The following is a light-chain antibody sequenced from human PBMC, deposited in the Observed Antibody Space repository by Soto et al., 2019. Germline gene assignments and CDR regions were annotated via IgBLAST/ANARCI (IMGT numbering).Light chain of an antibody. CDR3: SSYTTSSSLV. CDR2: DVS. CDR1: SSDVGYYDY. Sequence: QSALTQSASVSGSLGQSITISCTGTSSDVGYYDYVSWYQQHPGEAPKLMIYDVSNRPSGVSNRFSGSKFGNTASLTISGLQAEDEADYYCSSYTTSSSLVFGGGTKLTV. J-gene: IGLJ2*01. V-gene: IGLV2-14*03.